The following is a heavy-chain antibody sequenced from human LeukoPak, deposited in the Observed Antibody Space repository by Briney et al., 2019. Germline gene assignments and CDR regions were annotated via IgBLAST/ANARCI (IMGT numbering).Heavy chain of an antibody. V-gene: IGHV5-51*01. CDR2: MNPGDSDI. CDR3: ATTGTMVHGRWVSFDI. CDR1: GYSFTSHW. J-gene: IGHJ3*02. Sequence: KGGEFLKISCKGSGYSFTSHWIGWVRQMPGKGLEWMGIMNPGDSDIRYSPSFQGQVTISADKSITTAYLQWNSLRAADTAMYLCATTGTMVHGRWVSFDIWGQGTMVTVSS. D-gene: IGHD3-10*01.